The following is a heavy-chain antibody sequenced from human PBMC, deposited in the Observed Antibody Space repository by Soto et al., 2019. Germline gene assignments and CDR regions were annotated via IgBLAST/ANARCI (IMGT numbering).Heavy chain of an antibody. CDR2: IRSKANSYET. CDR1: GFTFSGSA. D-gene: IGHD3-3*01. J-gene: IGHJ4*02. Sequence: EVQLVESGGGLVQPGGSLKVSCAASGFTFSGSAMHWVRQAPGKGLEWVGRIRSKANSYETAYAVSVKGRFTISRDDSRNTAYLQMTSLKTEDTAVYYCARGVYVFWSGHPEGPDYWGQGTVVTVSS. CDR3: ARGVYVFWSGHPEGPDY. V-gene: IGHV3-73*02.